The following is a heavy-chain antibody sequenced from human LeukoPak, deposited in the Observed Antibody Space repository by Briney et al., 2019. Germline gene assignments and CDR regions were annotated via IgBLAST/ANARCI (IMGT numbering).Heavy chain of an antibody. Sequence: SSQTLSLTCAISGDSFSSTGAAWNWIRQSPSRGLEWLGRTYYRSKWYSDYAISLNGRITINPDTSKNHFSLQLNSVTPEDTAIYFCTRAQWRAFDSWGQGTLVTVSS. V-gene: IGHV6-1*01. D-gene: IGHD2-8*01. CDR1: GDSFSSTGAA. J-gene: IGHJ4*02. CDR2: TYYRSKWYS. CDR3: TRAQWRAFDS.